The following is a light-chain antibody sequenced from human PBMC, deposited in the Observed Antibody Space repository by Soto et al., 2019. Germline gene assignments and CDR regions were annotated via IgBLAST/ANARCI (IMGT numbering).Light chain of an antibody. CDR3: SSFEASNNLL. V-gene: IGLV2-14*01. Sequence: QSALTQPASVSGSPGQSITISCIGTSSDIGPYNYVSWYQQHPDKAPKLILYEVTNRPSGASDRFSGSKSGNAAFLTISGLQAEDEADYYCSSFEASNNLLFGGGTKLTVL. J-gene: IGLJ2*01. CDR2: EVT. CDR1: SSDIGPYNY.